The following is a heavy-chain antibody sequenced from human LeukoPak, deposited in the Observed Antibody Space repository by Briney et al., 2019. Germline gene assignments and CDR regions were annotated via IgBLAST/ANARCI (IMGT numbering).Heavy chain of an antibody. J-gene: IGHJ4*02. V-gene: IGHV1-18*01. CDR3: ARGDYGGGFDY. D-gene: IGHD4-23*01. Sequence: GASVKVSCKASGYTFTSYGITWVRQAPGQGLEWVGWISSYNGDTKYAQKVQGRVTVTTDTSTSTAYMELRSLSLDDTAVYYCARGDYGGGFDYWGQGTLVTVSS. CDR1: GYTFTSYG. CDR2: ISSYNGDT.